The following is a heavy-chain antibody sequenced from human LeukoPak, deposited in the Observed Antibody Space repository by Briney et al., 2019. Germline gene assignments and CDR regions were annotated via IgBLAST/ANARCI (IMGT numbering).Heavy chain of an antibody. CDR2: LSGSGPTT. CDR1: GFPFSSYA. V-gene: IGHV3-23*01. D-gene: IGHD3-10*01. J-gene: IGHJ4*02. CDR3: ATDLGITMVRGVIT. Sequence: PGGSLRLSCAASGFPFSSYAMTWVRQAPGKGVEWVSALSGSGPTTYSAHSVKGRFTITQDNSQDTLYLQMNSVRAVDTAVYYCATDLGITMVRGVITWGQGTLVTVSS.